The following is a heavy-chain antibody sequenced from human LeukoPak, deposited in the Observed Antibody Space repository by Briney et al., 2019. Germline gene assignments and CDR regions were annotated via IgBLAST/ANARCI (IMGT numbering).Heavy chain of an antibody. Sequence: ASVKVSCKASGYTFSHYGINWVRQAPGQGLEWMGWNSAYNGNTNYAQNLQGRVTMTAETSTSIAYMELRSLRPDDTAVYYCVRDGGGLYYYYYMDVWGTGTTVTVSS. V-gene: IGHV1-18*01. CDR2: NSAYNGNT. CDR1: GYTFSHYG. CDR3: VRDGGGLYYYYYMDV. D-gene: IGHD3-16*01. J-gene: IGHJ6*03.